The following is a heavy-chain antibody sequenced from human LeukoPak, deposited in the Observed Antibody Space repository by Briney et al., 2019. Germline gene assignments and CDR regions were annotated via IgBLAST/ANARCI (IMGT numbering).Heavy chain of an antibody. D-gene: IGHD2-15*01. V-gene: IGHV1-69*13. Sequence: SVKVSCKASGGTFSSYAISWVRQAPGQGLEWMGGIIPIFGTANYAQKFQGRVTITADESTSTAYMELSSLRSEDTAVYYCARGLQKVVVAALVEDWFDPWGQGTLVTVSS. CDR2: IIPIFGTA. CDR1: GGTFSSYA. J-gene: IGHJ5*02. CDR3: ARGLQKVVVAALVEDWFDP.